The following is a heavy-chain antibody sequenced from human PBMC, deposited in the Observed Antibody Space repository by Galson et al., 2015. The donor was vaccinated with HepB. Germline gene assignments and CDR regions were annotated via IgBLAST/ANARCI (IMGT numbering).Heavy chain of an antibody. D-gene: IGHD3-3*01. V-gene: IGHV1-18*01. CDR1: GYTFTSYG. CDR3: ARDKDFRFDY. Sequence: SVKVSCKASGYTFTSYGISWVRQAPGQGLEWMGWISANSGNTIYAQQFQGRVTMSTDTSTSTVYMELRSLRSDDTAVYYCARDKDFRFDYWGQGSLVTVSS. CDR2: ISANSGNT. J-gene: IGHJ4*02.